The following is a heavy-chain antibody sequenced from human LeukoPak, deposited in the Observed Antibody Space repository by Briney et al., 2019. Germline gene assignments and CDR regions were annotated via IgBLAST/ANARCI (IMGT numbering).Heavy chain of an antibody. CDR3: AKNTGQTSEYSYGFNW. Sequence: GGSLRLSCAASGFTFNTYAMSWVRQAPGKGLEWVSDISGNGGSRYYADSVKGRFTISRDNSKNTVYLQMNSLRAEDTAVYYCAKNTGQTSEYSYGFNWWGQGTLVTVSS. CDR1: GFTFNTYA. D-gene: IGHD5-18*01. CDR2: ISGNGGSR. V-gene: IGHV3-23*01. J-gene: IGHJ4*02.